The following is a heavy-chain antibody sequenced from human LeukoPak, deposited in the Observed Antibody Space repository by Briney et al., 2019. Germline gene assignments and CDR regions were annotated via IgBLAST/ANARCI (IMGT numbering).Heavy chain of an antibody. CDR3: VRGNPSRSWQGEFDY. CDR1: GGSISSSSYY. V-gene: IGHV4-39*07. D-gene: IGHD6-13*01. J-gene: IGHJ4*02. CDR2: IYYSGST. Sequence: PSGTLSLTCAVTGGSISSSSYYWGWIRQPPGKGLEWIRSIYYSGSTYYNPSLKSRVTISVDKSKNQFSLKLSSVNAADTAVYYCVRGNPSRSWQGEFDYWGQGTLVTVSP.